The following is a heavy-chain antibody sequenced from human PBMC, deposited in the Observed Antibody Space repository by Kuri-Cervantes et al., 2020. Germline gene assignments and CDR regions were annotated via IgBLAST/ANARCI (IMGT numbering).Heavy chain of an antibody. V-gene: IGHV4-31*03. CDR2: IYYSGST. D-gene: IGHD3-10*02. Sequence: SESLSLTCTVSGGSISSGGYYWSWIRQHPGKGPEWIGYIYYSGSTYYNPSLKRRVTISVDTSKTQFFLKLSSVTAADTAVYYCASVFGKSQFDYWGQGTLVTVSS. CDR1: GGSISSGGYY. CDR3: ASVFGKSQFDY. J-gene: IGHJ4*02.